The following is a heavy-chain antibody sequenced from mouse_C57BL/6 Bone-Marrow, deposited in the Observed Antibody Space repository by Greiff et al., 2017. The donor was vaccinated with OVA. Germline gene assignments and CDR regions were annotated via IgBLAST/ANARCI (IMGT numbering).Heavy chain of an antibody. CDR1: GYTFTSYW. V-gene: IGHV1-59*01. J-gene: IGHJ2*01. CDR3: ARPPLCFDY. CDR2: IDPSDSYT. Sequence: QVQLQQPGAELVRPGTSVKLSCKASGYTFTSYWMHWVKQRPGQGLEWIGVIDPSDSYTNYNQKFKGKATLTVDTSSSTAYMQLSCLTSEYSAVYYCARPPLCFDYWGQGTTLTVSS.